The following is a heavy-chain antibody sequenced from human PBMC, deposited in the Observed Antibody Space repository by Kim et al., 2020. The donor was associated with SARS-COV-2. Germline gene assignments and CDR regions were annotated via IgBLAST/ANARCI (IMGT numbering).Heavy chain of an antibody. Sequence: LQGRVTMTTDTSTSTAYMELRSLRSDDTAVYYCARDEFVTMVRGATSFDYWGQGTLVTVSS. V-gene: IGHV1-18*01. CDR3: ARDEFVTMVRGATSFDY. J-gene: IGHJ4*02. D-gene: IGHD3-10*01.